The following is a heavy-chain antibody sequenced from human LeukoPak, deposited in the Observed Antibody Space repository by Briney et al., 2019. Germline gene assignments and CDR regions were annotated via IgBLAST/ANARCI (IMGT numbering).Heavy chain of an antibody. CDR1: GFTFSSYS. V-gene: IGHV3-48*01. D-gene: IGHD3-22*01. Sequence: GGSLRLSCAASGFTFSSYSMNWVRQAPGKGLEWVSYISSSSSTIYYADSVKGRFTISRDNAKNSLYLQMNSLRAEDTAVYYCARWSYYDSSGYYSRNDAFDIWGQGTMVTVSS. J-gene: IGHJ3*02. CDR3: ARWSYYDSSGYYSRNDAFDI. CDR2: ISSSSSTI.